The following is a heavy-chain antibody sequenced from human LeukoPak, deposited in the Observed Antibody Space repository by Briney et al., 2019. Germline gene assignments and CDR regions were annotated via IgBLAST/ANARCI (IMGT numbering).Heavy chain of an antibody. CDR2: ITSDGSNT. V-gene: IGHV3-74*03. J-gene: IGHJ6*02. D-gene: IGHD6-19*01. Sequence: GGSLRLSCAASGFTFSDYWMHWVRQAPGKGLVWVSRITSDGSNTTYADSVKGRFTISRDNAKNTLYLQMNSLRAEDTAVYYCARGDSSGWSTYYYYGMDVWGQGTTVTVSS. CDR3: ARGDSSGWSTYYYYGMDV. CDR1: GFTFSDYW.